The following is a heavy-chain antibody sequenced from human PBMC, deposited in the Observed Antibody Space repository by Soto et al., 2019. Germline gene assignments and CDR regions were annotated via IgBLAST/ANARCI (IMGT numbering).Heavy chain of an antibody. CDR3: ARHLAYYYDSSGSGNDAFDI. D-gene: IGHD3-22*01. V-gene: IGHV5-51*01. J-gene: IGHJ3*02. Sequence: PGESLKISCKGSVYSFTSYWIGWVRQMPGKGLEWMGIIYPGDSDTGYSPSFQGQVTISADKSISTAYLQWSSLKASDTAMYYCARHLAYYYDSSGSGNDAFDIWGQGTMVTVSS. CDR1: VYSFTSYW. CDR2: IYPGDSDT.